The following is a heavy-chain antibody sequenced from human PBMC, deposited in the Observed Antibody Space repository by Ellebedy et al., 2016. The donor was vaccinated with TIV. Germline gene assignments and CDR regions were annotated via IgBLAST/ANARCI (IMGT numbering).Heavy chain of an antibody. V-gene: IGHV3-53*01. CDR1: GFTVSSNY. CDR2: IYSGGST. J-gene: IGHJ5*02. D-gene: IGHD3-3*01. CDR3: ARIFVEGWFDP. Sequence: GGSLRLSXAASGFTVSSNYMSWVRQAPGKGLEWVSVIYSGGSTYYADSVKGRFTISRDNSKNTLFLQMDSLRAEDTAVYYCARIFVEGWFDPWGQGTLVTVSA.